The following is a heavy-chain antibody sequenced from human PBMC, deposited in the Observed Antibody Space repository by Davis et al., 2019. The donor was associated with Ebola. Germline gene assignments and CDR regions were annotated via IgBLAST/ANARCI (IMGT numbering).Heavy chain of an antibody. CDR1: GFTFSSYG. Sequence: LSLTCAASGFTFSSYGMHWVRQAPGKGLVWVSRINSDGSSTSYADSVKGRFTISRDNAKNTLYLQMNSLRAEDTAVYYCAREVRGWGYYGMDVWGQGTTVTVSS. CDR3: AREVRGWGYYGMDV. J-gene: IGHJ6*02. CDR2: INSDGSST. D-gene: IGHD3-16*01. V-gene: IGHV3-74*01.